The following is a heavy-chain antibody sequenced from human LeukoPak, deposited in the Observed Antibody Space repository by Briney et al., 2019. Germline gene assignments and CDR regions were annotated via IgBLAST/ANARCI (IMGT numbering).Heavy chain of an antibody. CDR2: ISYRGST. J-gene: IGHJ4*02. D-gene: IGHD2-8*02. V-gene: IGHV4-59*01. CDR1: GGSISNSF. Sequence: SETLSLTCTASGGSISNSFWSWIRQPPDKGLEFIGYISYRGSTKYDPSLKSRLTMSVDTAKNQVSLNLTSVTAADTAVYYCARDKHSASYTGGRYYPYYFDSWGQGTLVTVSS. CDR3: ARDKHSASYTGGRYYPYYFDS.